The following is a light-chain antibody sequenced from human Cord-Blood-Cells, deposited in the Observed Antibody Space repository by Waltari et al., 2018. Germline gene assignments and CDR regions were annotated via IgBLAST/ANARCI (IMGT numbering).Light chain of an antibody. CDR3: KAWDSSTVV. Sequence: SYELTKPPSVSVSPGQTASITCSGDKLGDKYAWWYQQKPGKSPVLVIYQDSKRPPGITERFSCANAGNTATLIISGTQARDEADDYCKAWDSSTVVFGGGPKLTVL. CDR2: QDS. J-gene: IGLJ2*01. CDR1: KLGDKY. V-gene: IGLV3-1*01.